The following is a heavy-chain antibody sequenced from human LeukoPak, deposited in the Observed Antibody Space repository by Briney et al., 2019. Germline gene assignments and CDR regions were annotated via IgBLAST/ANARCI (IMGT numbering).Heavy chain of an antibody. CDR3: ARRSSWSAYYYYGMDV. CDR2: IIPILGIA. D-gene: IGHD6-13*01. Sequence: ASVKVSCKASGGTFSSYAISWVRQAPGQGLEWVGRIIPILGIANYAQKFQGRVTITADKSTSTAYMELSSLRSEDTAVYYCARRSSWSAYYYYGMDVWGQGTTVTVSS. V-gene: IGHV1-69*04. CDR1: GGTFSSYA. J-gene: IGHJ6*02.